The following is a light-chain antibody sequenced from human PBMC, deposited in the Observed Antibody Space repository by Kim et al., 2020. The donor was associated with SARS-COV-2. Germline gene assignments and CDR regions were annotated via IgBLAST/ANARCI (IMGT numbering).Light chain of an antibody. CDR1: SSVVGDYDY. CDR2: DVS. V-gene: IGLV2-11*01. CDR3: CSYAGTYIFV. Sequence: GQSVTISCTGASSVVGDYDYVSWYQHHPGKAPKLMIYDVSERPSGVPDRFSASKSGNTASLTISGLQAEDEAEYYCCSYAGTYIFVFGGGTQLTVL. J-gene: IGLJ3*02.